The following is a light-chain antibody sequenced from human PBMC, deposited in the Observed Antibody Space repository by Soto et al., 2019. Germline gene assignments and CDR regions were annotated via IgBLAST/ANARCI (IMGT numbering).Light chain of an antibody. Sequence: EIVLTQSPGTLSLSPGERATLSCRASQSVFSNYLAWYQQKPGQAPRLLIYGASSRATGIPDRFSGSGSGTDFALTISRLEPEDFAVYYCQQRNNWPLTFGQGTKLEI. CDR1: QSVFSNY. CDR2: GAS. J-gene: IGKJ2*01. V-gene: IGKV3D-20*02. CDR3: QQRNNWPLT.